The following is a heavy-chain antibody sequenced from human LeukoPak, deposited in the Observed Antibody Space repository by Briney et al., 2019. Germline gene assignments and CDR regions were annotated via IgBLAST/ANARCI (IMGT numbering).Heavy chain of an antibody. CDR3: ARENTGLQLLPFDY. J-gene: IGHJ4*02. Sequence: PGGSLRLSCAASGFTFSSYEMNWVRQAPGKGLEWVSYISSSGSTIYYADSVKGRFTISRDNAKNSLYLQMNSLRAEDTAVYYCARENTGLQLLPFDYWGQGTLVTVSS. D-gene: IGHD5-24*01. V-gene: IGHV3-48*03. CDR2: ISSSGSTI. CDR1: GFTFSSYE.